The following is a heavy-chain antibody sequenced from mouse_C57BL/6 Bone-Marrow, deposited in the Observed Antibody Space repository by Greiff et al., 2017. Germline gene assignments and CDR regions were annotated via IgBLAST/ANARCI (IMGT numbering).Heavy chain of an antibody. V-gene: IGHV1-78*01. D-gene: IGHD1-1*01. CDR3: ARADYGSSSWFAY. J-gene: IGHJ3*01. CDR2: IYPRDGST. Sequence: QVQLQQSDAELVKPGASVKISCKVSGYTFTDHTIHWMKQRPEQGLEWLGYIYPRDGSTKYNEKFKGKATLTADKSSSTAYMQLNSLTSEDSAVYCCARADYGSSSWFAYWGQGTLVTVSA. CDR1: GYTFTDHT.